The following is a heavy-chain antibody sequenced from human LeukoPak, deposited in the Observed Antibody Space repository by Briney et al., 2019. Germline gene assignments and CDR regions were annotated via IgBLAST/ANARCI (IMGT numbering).Heavy chain of an antibody. D-gene: IGHD2-2*01. Sequence: GGSLRLSCAASGFTFSSYWMSWVRQAPGKGLEWVANIKQDGSEKYYVGSVKGRFTISRDNAKNSLYLQMNSLRAEDTAVYYCAREQDIVVVPAATDYWGQGTLVTVSS. CDR2: IKQDGSEK. CDR1: GFTFSSYW. V-gene: IGHV3-7*01. J-gene: IGHJ4*02. CDR3: AREQDIVVVPAATDY.